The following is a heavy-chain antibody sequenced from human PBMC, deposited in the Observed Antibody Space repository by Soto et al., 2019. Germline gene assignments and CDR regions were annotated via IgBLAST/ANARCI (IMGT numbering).Heavy chain of an antibody. V-gene: IGHV1-46*01. D-gene: IGHD5-18*01. CDR3: ASAYSYGTTDYYYYGMDV. J-gene: IGHJ6*02. CDR2: INPSGGST. CDR1: GYTFTSYY. Sequence: ASVKVSCQASGYTFTSYYMHWVRQAPGQGLEWMGIINPSGGSTSYAQKFQGRVTMTRDTSTSTVYMELSSLRSEDTAVYYCASAYSYGTTDYYYYGMDVWGQGTTVTVSS.